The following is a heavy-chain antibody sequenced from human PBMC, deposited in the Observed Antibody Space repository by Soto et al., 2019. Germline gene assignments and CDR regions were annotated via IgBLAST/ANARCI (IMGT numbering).Heavy chain of an antibody. V-gene: IGHV3-74*01. CDR3: VRDQCIAATDYYDAFNI. CDR1: GFTFSRYW. D-gene: IGHD6-13*01. Sequence: EVQLVESGGGLVQPGGSLRLSCAASGFTFSRYWMHWVRQAPGKGLVWVSRIKSDGSSTTYADSVKGRFTISRDNTKNTLYLQMNSLRAEDTALYYCVRDQCIAATDYYDAFNIWGQGTMVTVSS. J-gene: IGHJ3*02. CDR2: IKSDGSST.